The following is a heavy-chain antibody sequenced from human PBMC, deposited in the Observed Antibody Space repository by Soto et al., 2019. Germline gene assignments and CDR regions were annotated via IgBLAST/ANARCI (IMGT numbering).Heavy chain of an antibody. J-gene: IGHJ4*02. CDR3: ASDLGYCRGGRCFSIDD. Sequence: QMQLVESGGGVVQPGRSLRLSCAASGFTFSSCGMHWVRQAPDKGLEWVTVISYDGTTEYYADSVKGRFTISRDNSKNTLYLQMNSLTAEDTAVYYCASDLGYCRGGRCFSIDDWGQGTLVTVSS. CDR1: GFTFSSCG. V-gene: IGHV3-30*03. CDR2: ISYDGTTE. D-gene: IGHD2-15*01.